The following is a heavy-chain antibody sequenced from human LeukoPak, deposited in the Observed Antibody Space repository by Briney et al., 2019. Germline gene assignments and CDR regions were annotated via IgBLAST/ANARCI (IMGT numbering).Heavy chain of an antibody. J-gene: IGHJ4*02. V-gene: IGHV3-74*01. CDR3: ARGPNSNWSGLDF. Sequence: GGSLRLSCAASGFTFSSHWMHWARQLPGKGLVWVSRISPTGSTTSYADSVKGRFTVSRDNAKNTLYLQVNNLRAEDTAVYYCARGPNSNWSGLDFWGQGTLLTVSS. CDR2: ISPTGSTT. CDR1: GFTFSSHW. D-gene: IGHD6-6*01.